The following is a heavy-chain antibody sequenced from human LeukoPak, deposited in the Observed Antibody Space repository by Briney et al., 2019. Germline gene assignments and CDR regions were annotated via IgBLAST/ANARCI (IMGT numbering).Heavy chain of an antibody. CDR3: AGLGYTYGRYMDV. J-gene: IGHJ6*03. D-gene: IGHD5-18*01. Sequence: PSETLSLTCTVSGGSISSSSYYWGWIRQPPGKGLEWIGSIYYSGSTYYNPSLKSRVTISVDTSKNQFSLKLSSVTAADTAVYYCAGLGYTYGRYMDVWGKGTTVTISS. CDR1: GGSISSSSYY. V-gene: IGHV4-39*07. CDR2: IYYSGST.